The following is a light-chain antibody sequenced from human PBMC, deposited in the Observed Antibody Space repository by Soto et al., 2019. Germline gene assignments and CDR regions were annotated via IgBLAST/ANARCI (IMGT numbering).Light chain of an antibody. J-gene: IGLJ2*01. V-gene: IGLV2-8*01. CDR3: SSYGGGNNLL. Sequence: QSALTQPPSASGSPGQSVTISCTGTSSDVGGYNYVSWYQQHPGKAPKLMIYEVTKQPSGVPDRFSGSKSDNTASLTVSGLQAEDEADYYCSSYGGGNNLLFGGGTKLTVL. CDR2: EVT. CDR1: SSDVGGYNY.